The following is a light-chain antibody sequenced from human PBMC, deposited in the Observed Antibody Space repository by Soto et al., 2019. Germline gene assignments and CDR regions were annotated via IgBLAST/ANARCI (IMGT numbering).Light chain of an antibody. J-gene: IGLJ3*02. CDR1: SSDVGSYKF. CDR2: EVS. CDR3: CSYAGSSTWV. V-gene: IGLV2-23*02. Sequence: QSVLTQPASVSGSPGQSITISCTGTSSDVGSYKFVSWYQQHPGKAPKLMIFEVSKRPSGVSNRFSGSKSGNTASLTISGLQAEDEADYYCCSYAGSSTWVFGGGTKVTVL.